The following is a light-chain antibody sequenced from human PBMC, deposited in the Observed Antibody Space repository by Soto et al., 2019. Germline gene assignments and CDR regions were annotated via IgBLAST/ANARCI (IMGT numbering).Light chain of an antibody. CDR3: SSYAGSNNYV. J-gene: IGLJ1*01. Sequence: QSALAQPPSASGSPGQAGTISCTGTSGDVGGYNYVSWYQQHPGKAPKLMIFEVSERPSGVPDRFSASKSGNTASLTVSGLQAEDEADYYCSSYAGSNNYVFGTGTKVTV. CDR1: SGDVGGYNY. V-gene: IGLV2-8*01. CDR2: EVS.